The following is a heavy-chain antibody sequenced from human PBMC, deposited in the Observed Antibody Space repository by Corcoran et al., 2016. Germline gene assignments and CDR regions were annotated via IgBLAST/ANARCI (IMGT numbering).Heavy chain of an antibody. Sequence: QVTLKESGPVLVKPTETLTLTCTVSGFSLSNARMGVSWIRQPPGKALEWLAHIFSNDEKSYSTSLKSRLTISKDTSKSHVVLTITNMDPVDTATYYCVRARWLPNWGPFDIWGQGTMVTVSS. V-gene: IGHV2-26*01. J-gene: IGHJ3*02. CDR2: IFSNDEK. CDR1: GFSLSNARMG. D-gene: IGHD5-12*01. CDR3: VRARWLPNWGPFDI.